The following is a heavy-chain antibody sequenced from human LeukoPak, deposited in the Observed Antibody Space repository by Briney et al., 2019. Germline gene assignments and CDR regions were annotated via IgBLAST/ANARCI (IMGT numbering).Heavy chain of an antibody. D-gene: IGHD1-26*01. Sequence: GGSLRLSCAASRFTLSSYAMSWVRQAPGKGLEWVSAISGSGGSTYYADSVKGRFTISRDNSKNTLYLQMNSLRAEDTAVYYCAKDGKWELLEGGYFDYWGQGTLVTVSS. J-gene: IGHJ4*02. CDR2: ISGSGGST. V-gene: IGHV3-23*01. CDR3: AKDGKWELLEGGYFDY. CDR1: RFTLSSYA.